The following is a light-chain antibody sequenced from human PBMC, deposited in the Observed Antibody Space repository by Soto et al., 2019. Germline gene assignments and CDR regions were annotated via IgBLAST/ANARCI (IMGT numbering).Light chain of an antibody. J-gene: IGKJ2*01. CDR3: QQYGSSPLT. CDR1: QSVSSSY. CDR2: GAS. V-gene: IGKV3-20*01. Sequence: EIVLTQSPGTLSLSPGERATLSCRASQSVSSSYLAWYQQKPGQAPRLLIYGASSMATGIPDRFSGSGSGTDFTLTISRLEPEDCAVYYCQQYGSSPLTFGPGTKLEIK.